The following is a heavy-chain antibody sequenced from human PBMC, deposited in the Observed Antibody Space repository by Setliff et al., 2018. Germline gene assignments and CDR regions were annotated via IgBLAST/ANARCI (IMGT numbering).Heavy chain of an antibody. J-gene: IGHJ3*02. V-gene: IGHV4-38-2*02. Sequence: PSETLSLTCAVSGYSISSDHYWGWIRQPPGKGLEWIGSIYHSGSAYYNPSLKSRVTISVDTSKNQFSLKLSSVTAADRAVYYCARDGGNSYGVDAYAGGGFDIWGQGTMVTVSS. D-gene: IGHD4-17*01. CDR3: ARDGGNSYGVDAYAGGGFDI. CDR1: GYSISSDHY. CDR2: IYHSGSA.